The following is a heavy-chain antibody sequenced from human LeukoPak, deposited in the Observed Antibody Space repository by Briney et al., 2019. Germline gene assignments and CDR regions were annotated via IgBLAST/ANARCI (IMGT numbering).Heavy chain of an antibody. CDR3: AKGIDYGDYVLAY. CDR2: ISGSGGST. CDR1: GFTFSSYA. V-gene: IGHV3-23*01. J-gene: IGHJ4*02. D-gene: IGHD4-17*01. Sequence: GGSLRLSCAASGFTFSSYAMSWVRQAPGKGLEWVSAISGSGGSTYCADSVKGRFTISRDNSKNTLYLQMNSLRAEDTAVYYCAKGIDYGDYVLAYWGQGTLVTVSS.